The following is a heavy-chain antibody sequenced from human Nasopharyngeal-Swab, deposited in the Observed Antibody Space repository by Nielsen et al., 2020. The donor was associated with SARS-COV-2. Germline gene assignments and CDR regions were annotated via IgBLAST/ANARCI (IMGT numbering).Heavy chain of an antibody. J-gene: IGHJ5*02. CDR3: ARGGLDIAVVRGDYSWFDT. Sequence: SETLSLTCAIYGEPSSGYYWTWIRQPPGKGLEWIGEINHYGNTNYNPSLTSRVTISVETSKNQFSLTLTSVTAADTAVYYCARGGLDIAVVRGDYSWFDTWGQGILVTVSS. V-gene: IGHV4-34*01. D-gene: IGHD2-15*01. CDR2: INHYGNT. CDR1: GEPSSGYY.